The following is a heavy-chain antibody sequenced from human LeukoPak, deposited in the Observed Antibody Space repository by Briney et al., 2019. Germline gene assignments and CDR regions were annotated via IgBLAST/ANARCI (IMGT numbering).Heavy chain of an antibody. CDR2: IWYDGATQ. J-gene: IGHJ6*02. CDR1: GFTFSSYG. Sequence: GGSLRLSCAASGFTFSSYGMHWVRQAPGKGLEWVAIIWYDGATQYYIDSVRGRFTNSRDNSKNTLYLQMDSLRAEDTAVYYCAKRGAVAGTLSYYAMDVWGQGTTVTVS. V-gene: IGHV3-33*06. D-gene: IGHD6-19*01. CDR3: AKRGAVAGTLSYYAMDV.